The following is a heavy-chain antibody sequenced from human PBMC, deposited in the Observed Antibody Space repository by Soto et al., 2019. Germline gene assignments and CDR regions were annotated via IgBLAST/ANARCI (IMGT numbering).Heavy chain of an antibody. V-gene: IGHV3-23*01. CDR2: TTGSGGST. J-gene: IGHJ4*02. D-gene: IGHD3-10*01. CDR1: GFTFRSFA. Sequence: EVQLLESGGGLVQPGGSRRLSCVASGFTFRSFAMCWVRQAPGKGLEWVSGTTGSGGSTYSADSVKGRFTISRDNSKNTLYLEMNSLRAEDTAVYHCAIARDYYGAGYDYWGQGILVTVSS. CDR3: AIARDYYGAGYDY.